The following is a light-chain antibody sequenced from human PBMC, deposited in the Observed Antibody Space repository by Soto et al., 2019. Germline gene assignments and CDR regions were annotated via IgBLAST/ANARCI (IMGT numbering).Light chain of an antibody. CDR2: LKSDGRH. V-gene: IGLV4-69*01. CDR3: QTWGTGTLV. Sequence: QSVLTQSPSASASLGASVKLTCTLSSGHSSYAIAWHQQQPEKGPRYLMKLKSDGRHSKRDGIPVRFSGSISGAERYLTISSLQSEDEADYYCQTWGTGTLVFGGGTKLTVL. CDR1: SGHSSYA. J-gene: IGLJ2*01.